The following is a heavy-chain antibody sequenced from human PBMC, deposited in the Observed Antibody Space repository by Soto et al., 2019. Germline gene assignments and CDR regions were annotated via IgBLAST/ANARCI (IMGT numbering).Heavy chain of an antibody. V-gene: IGHV3-30-3*01. Sequence: GGSLRLSCGASAFSFSHYAMHWVRQAPGKGLECVAVISYDGNIKRYADSVKGRFTISRDNSENTLYLQMNSLSPEDTAVYYCARAGYCSGGRCYSPYYYYYGMDVWGQGTTVTVSS. D-gene: IGHD2-15*01. J-gene: IGHJ6*02. CDR1: AFSFSHYA. CDR2: ISYDGNIK. CDR3: ARAGYCSGGRCYSPYYYYYGMDV.